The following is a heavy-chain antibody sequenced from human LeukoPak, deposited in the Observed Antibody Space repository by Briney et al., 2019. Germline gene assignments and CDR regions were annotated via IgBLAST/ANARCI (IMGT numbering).Heavy chain of an antibody. CDR3: AGGGDSSGWYAQFDY. CDR1: GGSISSYY. V-gene: IGHV4-34*01. J-gene: IGHJ4*02. D-gene: IGHD6-19*01. Sequence: SETLSLTCTVSGGSISSYYWSWIRQPPGKGLEWIGEINHSGSTNYNPSLKSRVTISVDTSKNQFSLKLSSVTAADTAVYYCAGGGDSSGWYAQFDYWGQGTLVTVSS. CDR2: INHSGST.